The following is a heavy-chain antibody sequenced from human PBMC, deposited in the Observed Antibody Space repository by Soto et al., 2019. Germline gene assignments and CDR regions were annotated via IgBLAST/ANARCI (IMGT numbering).Heavy chain of an antibody. D-gene: IGHD3-16*01. V-gene: IGHV3-48*03. J-gene: IGHJ4*02. CDR2: ILHSGDII. Sequence: EVQLEESGGGLLHPGGSLRLAGAGPGFKFSSYEMNGVPQAPGKGLEWLSFILHSGDIIYYADSVKGRFTISRDNAKNLLYLHMNTLRVEDTAIYYCATRLSVSYGPLFDQWGQGTLVTVSS. CDR3: ATRLSVSYGPLFDQ. CDR1: GFKFSSYE.